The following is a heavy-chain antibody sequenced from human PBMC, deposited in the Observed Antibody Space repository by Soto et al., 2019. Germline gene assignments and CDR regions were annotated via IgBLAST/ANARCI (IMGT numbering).Heavy chain of an antibody. D-gene: IGHD2-21*01. CDR3: ARELGERGLLDY. V-gene: IGHV3-30-3*01. J-gene: IGHJ4*02. CDR1: GFTFSSYA. Sequence: GGSLRLSCAASGFTFSSYAMHWVRQAPGKGLEWVAVISYDGSNKYYADSVKGRFTISRDNSKNTLYLQMNSLRAEDTAVYYCARELGERGLLDYWGQGTLVTVSS. CDR2: ISYDGSNK.